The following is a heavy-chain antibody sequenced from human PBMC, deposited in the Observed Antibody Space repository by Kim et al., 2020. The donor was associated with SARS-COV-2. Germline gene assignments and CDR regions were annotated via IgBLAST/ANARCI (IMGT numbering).Heavy chain of an antibody. V-gene: IGHV3-23*01. Sequence: GGSLRLSCAASGFTFSTYAMNWVRQAPMKGLEWVSDISNGGDITHYADSVKGRFTISRDNSKNTLYLQMNSLTADDTAVYYGAKGWRVGATYFDSWGQGT. CDR1: GFTFSTYA. J-gene: IGHJ4*02. D-gene: IGHD1-26*01. CDR2: ISNGGDIT. CDR3: AKGWRVGATYFDS.